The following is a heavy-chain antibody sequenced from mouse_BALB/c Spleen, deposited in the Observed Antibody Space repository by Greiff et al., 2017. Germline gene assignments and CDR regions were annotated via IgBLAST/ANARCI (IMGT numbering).Heavy chain of an antibody. Sequence: EVQGVESGGGLVKPGGSLKLSCAASGFTFSSYAMSWVRQTPEKRLEWVASISSGGSTYYPDSVKGRFTISRDNARNILYLQMSSLRSEDTAMYYCARLQPTIGTAFVYWGQGTLVTVSA. CDR1: GFTFSSYA. V-gene: IGHV5-6-5*01. J-gene: IGHJ3*01. CDR2: ISSGGST. D-gene: IGHD2-14*01. CDR3: ARLQPTIGTAFVY.